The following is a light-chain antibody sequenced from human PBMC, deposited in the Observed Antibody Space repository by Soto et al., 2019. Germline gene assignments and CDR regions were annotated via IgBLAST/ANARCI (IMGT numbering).Light chain of an antibody. V-gene: IGKV3-11*01. Sequence: IAVTQSTDTLSLCPGEKATISCRASQSVSSYLAWYQLKPGQAPRLLIYDASNRAAGVPARFSGSGSGTDFTLTISRLEPEAFAVYYWQQSSHGLTFGGGTKVDIK. CDR1: QSVSSY. CDR3: QQSSHGLT. CDR2: DAS. J-gene: IGKJ4*01.